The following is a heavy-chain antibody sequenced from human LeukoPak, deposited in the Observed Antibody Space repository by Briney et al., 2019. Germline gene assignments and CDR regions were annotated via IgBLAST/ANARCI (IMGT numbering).Heavy chain of an antibody. V-gene: IGHV4-34*01. CDR1: GGSFSGYY. Sequence: SETLSLACAVYGGSFSGYYWSWIRQPPGKGLEWIGEINHSGSTNYNPSLKSRVTISVDTSKNQFSLKLSSVTAADTAVYYCARGLFLRVAAIGYWGQGTLVTVSS. CDR2: INHSGST. CDR3: ARGLFLRVAAIGY. J-gene: IGHJ4*02. D-gene: IGHD2-15*01.